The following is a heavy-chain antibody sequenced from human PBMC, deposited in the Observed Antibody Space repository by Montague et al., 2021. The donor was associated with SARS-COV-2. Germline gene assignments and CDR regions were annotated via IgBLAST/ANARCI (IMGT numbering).Heavy chain of an antibody. CDR1: GFTFSSYS. V-gene: IGHV3-21*01. CDR2: ISTSRSYK. J-gene: IGHJ4*02. Sequence: SLRLSCAASGFTFSSYSMHWVRQAPGKGLEWVSSISTSRSYKYYADPVKGRFTISRDNAKNSLYLQMNSLRAEDTAVYYCANVYSYGSWGQGTLVTVSS. D-gene: IGHD5-18*01. CDR3: ANVYSYGS.